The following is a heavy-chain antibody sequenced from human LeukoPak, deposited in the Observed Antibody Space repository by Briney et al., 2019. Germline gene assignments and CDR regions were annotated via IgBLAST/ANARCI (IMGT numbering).Heavy chain of an antibody. CDR3: ARLGLYDSSGYYGGYFDY. Sequence: PGESLKISCKGSGYSFTSYWIGWVRQMPGKGLEWMGIIYPGDSDTRYSPSFQGQVTISADKSISTAYLQWSSLKASDTAMYYCARLGLYDSSGYYGGYFDYWGQGTLVTVSS. V-gene: IGHV5-51*01. D-gene: IGHD3-22*01. CDR1: GYSFTSYW. J-gene: IGHJ4*02. CDR2: IYPGDSDT.